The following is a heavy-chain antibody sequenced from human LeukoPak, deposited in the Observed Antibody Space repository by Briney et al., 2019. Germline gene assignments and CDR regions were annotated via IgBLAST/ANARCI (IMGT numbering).Heavy chain of an antibody. CDR2: ISAYNGNT. J-gene: IGHJ6*03. D-gene: IGHD2-2*01. V-gene: IGHV1-18*01. CDR3: ARGPIIDIVVIPAAADYYHMDV. CDR1: GYTFTSYG. Sequence: ASVKVSCKASGYTFTSYGISWVRQAPGQGLEWMGWISAYNGNTNYAQKLQGRVTMTTDSSTSTAYMELRSLRSDDTAVYYCARGPIIDIVVIPAAADYYHMDVWGKGTTVTVSS.